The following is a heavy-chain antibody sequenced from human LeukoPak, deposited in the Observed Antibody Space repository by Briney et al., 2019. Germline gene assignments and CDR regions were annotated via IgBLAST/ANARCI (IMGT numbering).Heavy chain of an antibody. Sequence: SETLSLTCTVSGGSISSSSYYWGWIRQPPGKGLEWIGSIYYSGSTYYNPSLKSRVTISVDTSKNQFSLKLSSVTAADTAVYYCARDLSYYDSSGSTFDPWGQGTLVTVSS. D-gene: IGHD3-22*01. CDR3: ARDLSYYDSSGSTFDP. J-gene: IGHJ5*02. CDR1: GGSISSSSYY. CDR2: IYYSGST. V-gene: IGHV4-39*07.